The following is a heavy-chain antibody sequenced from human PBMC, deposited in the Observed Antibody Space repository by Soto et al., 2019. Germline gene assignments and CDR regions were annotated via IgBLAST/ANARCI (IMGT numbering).Heavy chain of an antibody. V-gene: IGHV1-3*01. CDR2: INAGNGNT. D-gene: IGHD2-15*01. J-gene: IGHJ5*02. CDR3: ARGSSLRGWFDP. CDR1: GYTFTSYA. Sequence: ASVKVSCKASGYTFTSYAMHWVRQAPGQRLEWMGWINAGNGNTKYSQKFQGRVTITRDTSASTAYMELSSLRSEDTAVYYCARGSSLRGWFDPWGQGTLVTVSS.